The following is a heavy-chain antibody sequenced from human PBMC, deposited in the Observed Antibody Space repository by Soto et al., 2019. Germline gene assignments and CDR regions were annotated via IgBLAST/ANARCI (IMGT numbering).Heavy chain of an antibody. CDR3: ARDRRGYSGYRFDP. J-gene: IGHJ5*02. CDR1: GFTFSSYS. D-gene: IGHD5-12*01. V-gene: IGHV3-48*02. Sequence: GGSLRLSCAASGFTFSSYSMNWVRQAPGKGLEWVSYISSSSSTIYYADSVKGRFTISRDNAKNSLYLQMNSLRDEDTAVYYCARDRRGYSGYRFDPWGQGTLVTVSS. CDR2: ISSSSSTI.